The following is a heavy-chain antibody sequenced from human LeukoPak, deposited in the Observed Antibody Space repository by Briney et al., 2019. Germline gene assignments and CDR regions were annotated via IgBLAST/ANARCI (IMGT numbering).Heavy chain of an antibody. Sequence: SQTLSLTCTVSGGSISSGSYYWSWIRQPAGKGLEWIGRIYTSGSTYYNPSLKSRVTISVDTSKNQFSLKLSSVTAADTAVYYCAIKDFGDAFDIWGQGTMVTVSS. J-gene: IGHJ3*02. V-gene: IGHV4-61*02. CDR3: AIKDFGDAFDI. CDR2: IYTSGST. CDR1: GGSISSGSYY. D-gene: IGHD3-16*01.